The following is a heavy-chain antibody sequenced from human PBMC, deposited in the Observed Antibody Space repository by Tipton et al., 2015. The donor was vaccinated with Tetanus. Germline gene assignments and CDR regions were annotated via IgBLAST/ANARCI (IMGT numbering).Heavy chain of an antibody. CDR2: VYYSGTT. J-gene: IGHJ4*02. CDR3: ARYYTVTDTGYYFDN. V-gene: IGHV4-59*08. Sequence: TLSLTCTVSGGSMSSYYWSWIRQPPGKELEWIGYVYYSGTTNYNPSLKSRVTTSADTSKNQFSLKVSSVTAADTAIYYCARYYTVTDTGYYFDNWGQGALVTVSS. CDR1: GGSMSSYY. D-gene: IGHD6-19*01.